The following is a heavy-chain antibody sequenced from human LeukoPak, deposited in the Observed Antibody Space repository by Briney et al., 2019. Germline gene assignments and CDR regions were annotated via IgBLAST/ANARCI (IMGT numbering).Heavy chain of an antibody. J-gene: IGHJ4*02. Sequence: SQTLSLTCTVSGGSISSADYYWSWIRQPPGQGLEWIGYIYYSGSTYYNPSLKSRVTISVDTSKNQFSLKLSSVTAADTAVYYCARRMGDIVVVPAAPNYFDYWGQGTLVTVSS. CDR2: IYYSGST. D-gene: IGHD2-2*01. CDR1: GGSISSADYY. V-gene: IGHV4-30-4*08. CDR3: ARRMGDIVVVPAAPNYFDY.